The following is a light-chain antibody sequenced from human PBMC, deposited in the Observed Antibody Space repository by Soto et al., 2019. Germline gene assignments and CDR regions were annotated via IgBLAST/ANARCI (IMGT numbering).Light chain of an antibody. CDR1: HSVGSY. CDR2: DAS. Sequence: EIVLTQSPATLSLSPGERATLSCRASHSVGSYLAWYQHKPGQAPRLLIYDASNRATGISARFGGSGSGTDFTLTISSLEPEDFAVYYCQQRYVSPETFGQGTKLEI. V-gene: IGKV3-11*01. CDR3: QQRYVSPET. J-gene: IGKJ2*01.